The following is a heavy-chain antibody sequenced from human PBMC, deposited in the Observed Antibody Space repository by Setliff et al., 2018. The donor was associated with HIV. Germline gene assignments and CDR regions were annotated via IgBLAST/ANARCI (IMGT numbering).Heavy chain of an antibody. CDR3: AREGSPIYYFDY. J-gene: IGHJ4*02. Sequence: ASVKVSCKASGYLFTGYYMHWVRQAPGQGLERMGWINVNSGGTKYAQKFQGRVTMTRDTSISTAYMEVSSLRSDDTAVYYCAREGSPIYYFDYWGQGTLVTVSS. CDR1: GYLFTGYY. V-gene: IGHV1-2*02. CDR2: INVNSGGT. D-gene: IGHD3-10*01.